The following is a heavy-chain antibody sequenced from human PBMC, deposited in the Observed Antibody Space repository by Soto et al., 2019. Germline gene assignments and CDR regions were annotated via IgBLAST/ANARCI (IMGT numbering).Heavy chain of an antibody. CDR1: GYTFTSYD. V-gene: IGHV1-8*01. Sequence: ASVKVSCKASGYTFTSYDINWVRQATGQGLEWMGWMNPNSGNTGYAQKFQGRVTMTRNTSISTAYMELSSRRSEDTAVYYFAFGRIQLWSYYYYGRDVWGKGNRVTVSS. CDR3: AFGRIQLWSYYYYGRDV. D-gene: IGHD5-18*01. CDR2: MNPNSGNT. J-gene: IGHJ6*04.